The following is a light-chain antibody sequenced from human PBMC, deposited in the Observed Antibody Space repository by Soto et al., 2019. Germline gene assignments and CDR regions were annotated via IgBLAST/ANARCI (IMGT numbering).Light chain of an antibody. CDR1: QSVSSY. J-gene: IGKJ5*01. Sequence: EIVLTQSPATLSLSPGERATLSCRASQSVSSYLAWDQQKPGQAPRLLIYDASNRATGIPARFSGSGSGTDFTLTISSLEPEDFAVYYCQQRSNWPTTFGQGTRLEIK. CDR3: QQRSNWPTT. CDR2: DAS. V-gene: IGKV3-11*01.